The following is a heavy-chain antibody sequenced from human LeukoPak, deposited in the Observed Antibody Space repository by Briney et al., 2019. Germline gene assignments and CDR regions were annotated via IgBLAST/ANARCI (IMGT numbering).Heavy chain of an antibody. CDR3: ARLNGVSVAGHFDY. CDR1: GFTFDDYA. CDR2: ISWNSGSI. J-gene: IGHJ4*02. D-gene: IGHD6-19*01. V-gene: IGHV3-9*01. Sequence: GGSLRLSCAASGFTFDDYAMHWVGQAPGRGLEWFSGISWNSGSIGYADSVKGRFTISRDNSKNTLYLQMNSLRAEDTAVYYCARLNGVSVAGHFDYWGQGTLVTVSS.